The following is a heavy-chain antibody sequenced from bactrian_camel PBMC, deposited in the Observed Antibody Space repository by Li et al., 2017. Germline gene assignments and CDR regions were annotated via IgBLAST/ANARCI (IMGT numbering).Heavy chain of an antibody. CDR2: TGPSST. D-gene: IGHD3*01. Sequence: HVQLVESGGGSVEDGGSLRLSCATSGYVVASGCMGYFRQTPGKEREVVAATGPSSTWYSDSVKGRFTLSKDTRKNTIYLQMNSLKPEDSAMYYCAAGGALRGSVLTSAREPRSPSP. J-gene: IGHJ4*01. CDR1: GYVVASGC. V-gene: IGHV3S53*01.